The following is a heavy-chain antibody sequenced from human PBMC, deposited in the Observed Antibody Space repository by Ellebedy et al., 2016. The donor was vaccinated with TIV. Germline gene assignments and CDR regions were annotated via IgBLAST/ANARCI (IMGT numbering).Heavy chain of an antibody. CDR1: GYTFTSYG. V-gene: IGHV1-46*01. Sequence: AASVKVSCKASGYTFTSYGISWVRQAPGQGLEWMGIINPSGGSTSYAQKFQGRVTMTRDTSTSAVYMELSSLRSEDTAVYYCARGGATITIFGIDPWGQGTLVTVSS. CDR2: INPSGGST. J-gene: IGHJ5*02. CDR3: ARGGATITIFGIDP. D-gene: IGHD3-3*01.